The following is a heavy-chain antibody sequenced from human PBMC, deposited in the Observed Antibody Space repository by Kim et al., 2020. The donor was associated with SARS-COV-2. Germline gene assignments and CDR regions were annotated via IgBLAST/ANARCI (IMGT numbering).Heavy chain of an antibody. CDR1: GFTFSSYG. Sequence: GGSLRLSCAASGFTFSSYGMHWVRQAPGKGLEWVAVIWYDGSNKYYADSVKGRFTISRDNSKNTLYLQMNSLRAEDTAVYYCARDLRAPGGYSYGYFQGAGYWGQGTLVTVSS. CDR2: IWYDGSNK. D-gene: IGHD5-18*01. V-gene: IGHV3-33*01. J-gene: IGHJ4*02. CDR3: ARDLRAPGGYSYGYFQGAGY.